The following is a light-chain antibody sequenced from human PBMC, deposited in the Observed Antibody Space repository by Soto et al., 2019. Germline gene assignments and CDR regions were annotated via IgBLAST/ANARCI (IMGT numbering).Light chain of an antibody. CDR2: SNT. J-gene: IGLJ2*01. Sequence: QSVLTQPPSASGTPGQTIAISCSGGSSNIGSHTVNRYQQLPGTAPRLLIYSNTQRPSGVPDRFSGSKSGTSASLAISGLQSEYEGDYYCAAWDDSLNGVVFGGGTKLTV. V-gene: IGLV1-44*01. CDR3: AAWDDSLNGVV. CDR1: SSNIGSHT.